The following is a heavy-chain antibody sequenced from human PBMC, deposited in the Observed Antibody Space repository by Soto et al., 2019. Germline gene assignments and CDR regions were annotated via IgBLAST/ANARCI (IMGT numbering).Heavy chain of an antibody. V-gene: IGHV4-59*12. CDR1: GGSISSYY. D-gene: IGHD1-26*01. Sequence: SETLSLTCTVSGGSISSYYWSWIRQPPGKGLEWIGYIYYSGSTNYNPSLKSRVTISVDTSKNQFSLKLSSVTAADTAVYYCAREYPVHSAYFDYWGQGILVTVPS. CDR3: AREYPVHSAYFDY. CDR2: IYYSGST. J-gene: IGHJ4*02.